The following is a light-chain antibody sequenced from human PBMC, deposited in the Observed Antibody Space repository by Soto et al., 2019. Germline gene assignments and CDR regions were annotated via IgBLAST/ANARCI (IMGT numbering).Light chain of an antibody. CDR2: DVN. V-gene: IGLV2-14*01. Sequence: QSALTQPASVSGSPGQAITISCTGTSSDIGGYKYVSWYQQHPGKAPKLMIYDVNNRPSGVSNRFSGSKSGNTASLTISGRRAGGGFIYYCGYYRSSSSYVFGSGTKVT. J-gene: IGLJ1*01. CDR1: SSDIGGYKY. CDR3: GYYRSSSSYV.